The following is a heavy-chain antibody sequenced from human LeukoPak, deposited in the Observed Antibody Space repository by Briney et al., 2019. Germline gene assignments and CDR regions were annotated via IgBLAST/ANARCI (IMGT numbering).Heavy chain of an antibody. CDR2: IYYSGST. CDR3: ARGVSFGGVIVPAFDI. Sequence: SETLSLTCIVSGGSISSYYWSWIRQPPGKGLEWIGYIYYSGSTNYNPSLKSRVTISLDTSKNQFSLKLSSVTAADTAVYFCARGVSFGGVIVPAFDIWGQGTMVTVSS. D-gene: IGHD3-16*02. J-gene: IGHJ3*02. V-gene: IGHV4-59*08. CDR1: GGSISSYY.